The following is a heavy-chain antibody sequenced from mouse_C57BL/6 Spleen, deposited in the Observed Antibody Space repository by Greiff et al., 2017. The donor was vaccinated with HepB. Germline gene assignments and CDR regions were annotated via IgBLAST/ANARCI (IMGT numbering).Heavy chain of an antibody. V-gene: IGHV1-26*01. CDR3: ARLLRSFAY. J-gene: IGHJ3*01. Sequence: VQLQQSGPELVKPGASVKISCKASGYTFTDYYMNWVKQSHGKSLEWIGDINPNNGGTSYNQKFKGKATLTVDKSSSTAYMELRSLTSEDSAVYYCARLLRSFAYWGQGTLVTVSA. CDR2: INPNNGGT. CDR1: GYTFTDYY. D-gene: IGHD1-1*01.